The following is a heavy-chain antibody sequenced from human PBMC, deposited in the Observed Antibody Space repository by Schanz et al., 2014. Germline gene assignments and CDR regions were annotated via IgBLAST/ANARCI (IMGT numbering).Heavy chain of an antibody. CDR3: ARLDSSSWYPRY. Sequence: EVQLLESGGGLVQPGGSLRLSCAASGFTFSIYGMSWVRQAPGKGLEWVSRMIGSGSSVFYADSVKGRFTTSRDDGKKSMYLQMNSLRAEDTAVYYCARLDSSSWYPRYWGQGTLVTVSS. CDR1: GFTFSIYG. D-gene: IGHD6-13*01. V-gene: IGHV3-48*04. J-gene: IGHJ4*02. CDR2: MIGSGSSV.